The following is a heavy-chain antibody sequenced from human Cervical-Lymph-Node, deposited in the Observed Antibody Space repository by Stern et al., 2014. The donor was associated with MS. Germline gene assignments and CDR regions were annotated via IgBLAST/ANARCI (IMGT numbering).Heavy chain of an antibody. V-gene: IGHV5-51*01. Sequence: VKLVQSGPEVKRPGESLKISCQASGYTFTSYWIGWVRQMPGKGLGWTAFLFPGGSDIRFSPSFKGQVTLSANKSSSPAYLHWNNRKASDTAIYYCARQRYFDYWGQGTLVTVSS. CDR2: LFPGGSDI. CDR3: ARQRYFDY. CDR1: GYTFTSYW. J-gene: IGHJ4*02.